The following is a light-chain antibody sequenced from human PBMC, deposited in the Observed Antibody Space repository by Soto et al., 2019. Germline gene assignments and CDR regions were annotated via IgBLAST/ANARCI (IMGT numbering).Light chain of an antibody. CDR2: GAS. J-gene: IGKJ1*01. CDR3: QQYGSSPWT. CDR1: QSVSSSY. V-gene: IGKV3-20*01. Sequence: ETVLTQSPGTLSLSPAERATLSCRASQSVSSSYLAWYQQKPGQAPRLLIYGASSRATGIPDRFSGSGSGTDFTLTISRLEPEDFAVYYCQQYGSSPWTFGQGTKVDIK.